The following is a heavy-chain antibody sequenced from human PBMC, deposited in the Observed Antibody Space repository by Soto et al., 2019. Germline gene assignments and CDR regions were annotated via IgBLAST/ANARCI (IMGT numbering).Heavy chain of an antibody. CDR3: ARASGFYYGSGIGAFDI. D-gene: IGHD3-10*01. CDR2: IKQDGSEK. Sequence: GGSLRLSCAASGFTFSSYWMSWVRQAPGKGLEWVANIKQDGSEKYYVESVKGRFTISRDNAKNSLYLQMNSLRAEDTAVYYCARASGFYYGSGIGAFDIWGQGTMVTVSS. J-gene: IGHJ3*02. CDR1: GFTFSSYW. V-gene: IGHV3-7*01.